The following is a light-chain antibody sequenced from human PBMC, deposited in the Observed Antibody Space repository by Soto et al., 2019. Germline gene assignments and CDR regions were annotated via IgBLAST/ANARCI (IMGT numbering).Light chain of an antibody. CDR2: EGT. V-gene: IGLV2-23*01. Sequence: QSALTQPASVSGSPGQSIAISCTGTTSDVGSYNLVSWYQQHPGKAPKLMIYEGTKLPSGVSNRFAGSKSGNTASLTISGLQTEDEDDYYCCSYAGSGSWVFGGGTKVTVL. CDR3: CSYAGSGSWV. J-gene: IGLJ3*02. CDR1: TSDVGSYNL.